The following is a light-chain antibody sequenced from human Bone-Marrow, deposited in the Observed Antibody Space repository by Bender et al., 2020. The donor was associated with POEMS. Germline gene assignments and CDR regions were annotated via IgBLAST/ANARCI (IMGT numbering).Light chain of an antibody. Sequence: QSALTQPASVSASRGQSITISCAGSSSDVGSYNLVSWYQQHPGKAPKVVIYEVTDRPSGVPDRFSGSKSGNTASLTISGLQAEDEADYYCASYTRSSTWVFGGGTTLTVL. J-gene: IGLJ3*02. V-gene: IGLV2-14*02. CDR3: ASYTRSSTWV. CDR2: EVT. CDR1: SSDVGSYNL.